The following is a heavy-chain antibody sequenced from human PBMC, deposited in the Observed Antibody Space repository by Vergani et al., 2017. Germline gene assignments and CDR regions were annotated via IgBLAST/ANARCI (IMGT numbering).Heavy chain of an antibody. CDR1: GGTFSSYA. CDR2: IIPIFGTA. Sequence: QVQLVQSGAEVKKPESSVKVSCKASGGTFSSYAISWVRQAPGQGLEWMGGIIPIFGTANYAQKFQGRVTITADESTSTAYMELSSLRSEDTAVYYCARDYGGNSRYYYYYMDVWGKGTTVTVSS. J-gene: IGHJ6*03. V-gene: IGHV1-69*01. D-gene: IGHD4-23*01. CDR3: ARDYGGNSRYYYYYMDV.